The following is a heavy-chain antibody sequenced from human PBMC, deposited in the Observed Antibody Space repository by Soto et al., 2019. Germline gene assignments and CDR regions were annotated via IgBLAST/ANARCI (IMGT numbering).Heavy chain of an antibody. CDR3: ARVGLVAATRWFDP. V-gene: IGHV4-30-4*01. J-gene: IGHJ5*02. D-gene: IGHD2-15*01. CDR1: GGSISSGDYY. Sequence: PSETLSLTCTVSGGSISSGDYYWSWIRQPPGKGLEWIGYIYYSGSTYYNPSLKSRVTISVDTSKNQFSLKLSSVTAADTAVYYCARVGLVAATRWFDPWGQGTLVTAPQ. CDR2: IYYSGST.